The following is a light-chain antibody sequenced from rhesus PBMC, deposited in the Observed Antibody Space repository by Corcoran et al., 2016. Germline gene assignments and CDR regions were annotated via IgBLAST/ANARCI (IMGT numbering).Light chain of an antibody. CDR2: RAS. J-gene: IGKJ4*01. CDR3: QPQNSYPLT. CDR1: QAISSY. Sequence: DIQMTQSPSSLSASVGDTVTITCRASQAISSYLVWYQQKPGKAPKLLIYRASTLQSGVPSRFSGSGSGTDFTLTISSLQPEDFATYYSQPQNSYPLTFGGGTKVEIK. V-gene: IGKV1-25*01.